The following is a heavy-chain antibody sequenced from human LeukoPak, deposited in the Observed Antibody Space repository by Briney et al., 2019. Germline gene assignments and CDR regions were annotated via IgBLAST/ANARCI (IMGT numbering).Heavy chain of an antibody. CDR1: GDSMTRGGYY. V-gene: IGHV4-31*03. CDR2: IYHSGTT. CDR3: ARAVDYRNYFDY. J-gene: IGHJ4*02. D-gene: IGHD4-11*01. Sequence: SQTLSLTRTVSGDSMTRGGYYWSWVRQHPGKGLEWVGFIYHSGTTFYNPSLESRATISVDTSQNQFSLKLTSVTAADTAVYYCARAVDYRNYFDYWGQGTLVTVSS.